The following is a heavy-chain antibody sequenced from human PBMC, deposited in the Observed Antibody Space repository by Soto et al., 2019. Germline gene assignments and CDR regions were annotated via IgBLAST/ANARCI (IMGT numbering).Heavy chain of an antibody. D-gene: IGHD3-9*01. V-gene: IGHV1-3*01. CDR2: TNAGNGNT. Sequence: ASVKVSCKASGYTFTSYAMHWVRQAPGQRLEWMGWTNAGNGNTKYSQKFQGRVTITGDTSASTAYMELSSLRSEDTAVYYCATLYYDILTGYPRFDPWGQGTLVTVSS. CDR1: GYTFTSYA. J-gene: IGHJ5*02. CDR3: ATLYYDILTGYPRFDP.